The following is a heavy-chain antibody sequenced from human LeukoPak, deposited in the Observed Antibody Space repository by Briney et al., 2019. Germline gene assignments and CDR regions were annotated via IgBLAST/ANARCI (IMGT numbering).Heavy chain of an antibody. V-gene: IGHV4-38-2*02. Sequence: PSETLSLTCAVSSYFLSSGYYRGWIRQPPGKGLEWIGNIHHSGSTYYSPSLESRVTISLDTSKNQFSLRLSSVTAADTAVYYCARDQSYGRHYFDYWGQGTLVTVSS. J-gene: IGHJ4*02. D-gene: IGHD5-18*01. CDR3: ARDQSYGRHYFDY. CDR2: IHHSGST. CDR1: SYFLSSGYY.